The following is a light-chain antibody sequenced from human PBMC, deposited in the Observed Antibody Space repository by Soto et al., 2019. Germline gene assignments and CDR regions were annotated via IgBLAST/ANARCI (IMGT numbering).Light chain of an antibody. CDR2: EVS. CDR3: SSYSTSTAYL. V-gene: IGLV2-14*01. CDR1: SSDVGGYDY. J-gene: IGLJ1*01. Sequence: QSVLTQPASVSGSPGQSITISCTGTSSDVGGYDYVSWYQLHPSKAPKLMIFEVSNRPSGVSYRFSGSKSGNTASLTISGLQAEDEADYFCSSYSTSTAYLFGTGTKVTVL.